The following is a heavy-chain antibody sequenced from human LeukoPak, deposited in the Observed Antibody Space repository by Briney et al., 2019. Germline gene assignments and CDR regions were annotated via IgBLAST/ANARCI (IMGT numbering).Heavy chain of an antibody. Sequence: GESPKISCKASGYSFGSYWIAWVRQMPGKGLEWMGIIYPGDSDSKYSRSFQGQVTTSADKSINTAYLQWSSLKASDSAVYYCARRLGGADVFDIWGQGTMVTVSS. CDR3: ARRLGGADVFDI. CDR1: GYSFGSYW. V-gene: IGHV5-51*01. CDR2: IYPGDSDS. D-gene: IGHD3-16*01. J-gene: IGHJ3*02.